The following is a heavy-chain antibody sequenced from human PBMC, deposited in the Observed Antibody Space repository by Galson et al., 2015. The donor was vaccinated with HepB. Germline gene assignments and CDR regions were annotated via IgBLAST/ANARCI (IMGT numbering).Heavy chain of an antibody. CDR2: INAGNGNT. Sequence: SVKVSCKASGYTFINYAMHWVRQASGQRLEWMGWINAGNGNTKYSQKFQDRVTITRDTSASTAYMELSSLRSEDTAVYYCARSAYDSSGYFKKAFDIWGQGTMVTVSS. CDR3: ARSAYDSSGYFKKAFDI. V-gene: IGHV1-3*01. J-gene: IGHJ3*02. D-gene: IGHD3-22*01. CDR1: GYTFINYA.